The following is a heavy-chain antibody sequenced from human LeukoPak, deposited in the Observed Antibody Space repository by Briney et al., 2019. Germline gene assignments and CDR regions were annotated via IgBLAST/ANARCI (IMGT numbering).Heavy chain of an antibody. CDR2: INHSGST. J-gene: IGHJ4*02. CDR1: GGSISSYY. D-gene: IGHD1-26*01. CDR3: ARAWGSGSYFDY. V-gene: IGHV4-34*01. Sequence: SETLSLTCTVSGGSISSYYWSWIRQPPGKGLEWIGEINHSGSTNYNPSLKSRVTISVDTSKNQFSLKLSSVTAADTAVYYCARAWGSGSYFDYRGQGTLVTVSS.